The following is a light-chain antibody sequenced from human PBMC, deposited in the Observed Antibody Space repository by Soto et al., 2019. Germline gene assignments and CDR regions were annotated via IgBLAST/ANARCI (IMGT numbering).Light chain of an antibody. V-gene: IGLV3-1*01. CDR2: QDS. CDR1: KLGDKY. J-gene: IGLJ2*01. Sequence: SYELTQPPSVSVSPGQTASITCSGDKLGDKYACWYQQKPGQSPVLVIYQDSKRPSGIPERFSGSNSGNTATLTISGTQAMDEADYYCQAWDSSNAVFAGGTKLTVL. CDR3: QAWDSSNAV.